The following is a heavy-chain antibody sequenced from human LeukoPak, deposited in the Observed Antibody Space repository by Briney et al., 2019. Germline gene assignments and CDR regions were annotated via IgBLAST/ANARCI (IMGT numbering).Heavy chain of an antibody. CDR2: IYYSGST. CDR1: GGSISSYY. CDR3: ARDYRRDGYNYWFDP. V-gene: IGHV4-59*01. Sequence: SETLSLTCTVSGGSISSYYWSWNRQPPGKGLEWIGYIYYSGSTNYNPSLKSRVTISVDTSKNQFSLKLSSVTAADTAVYYCARDYRRDGYNYWFDPWGQGTLVTVSS. D-gene: IGHD5-24*01. J-gene: IGHJ5*02.